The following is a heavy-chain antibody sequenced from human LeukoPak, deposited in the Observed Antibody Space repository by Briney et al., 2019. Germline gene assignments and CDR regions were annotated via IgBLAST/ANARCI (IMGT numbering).Heavy chain of an antibody. J-gene: IGHJ3*02. Sequence: SETLSLTCTVSGGSIGSYYWSWIRQPPGKGLEWIGYIYYSGSTNYNPSLKSRVTISVDTSKNQFSLKLSSVTAADTAVYYCARRYVDDAFDIWGQGTMVTVSS. V-gene: IGHV4-59*01. D-gene: IGHD2-15*01. CDR3: ARRYVDDAFDI. CDR1: GGSIGSYY. CDR2: IYYSGST.